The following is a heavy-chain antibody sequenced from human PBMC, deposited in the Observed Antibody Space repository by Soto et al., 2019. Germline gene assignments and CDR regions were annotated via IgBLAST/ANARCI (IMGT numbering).Heavy chain of an antibody. CDR3: AKEGRGYFDWLSMGNDY. V-gene: IGHV3-23*01. CDR2: ISGSGGST. Sequence: GGSLRLSCAASGFTFSSYAMSWVRQAPGKGLEWVSAISGSGGSTYYADSVKGRFTISRDNSKNTLYLQMNSLRAEDTAVYYCAKEGRGYFDWLSMGNDYWGQGTLVTVSS. CDR1: GFTFSSYA. J-gene: IGHJ4*02. D-gene: IGHD3-9*01.